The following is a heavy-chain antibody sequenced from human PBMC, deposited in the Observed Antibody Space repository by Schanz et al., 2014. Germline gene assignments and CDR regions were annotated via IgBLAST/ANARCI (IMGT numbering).Heavy chain of an antibody. CDR2: ITYNGGTI. D-gene: IGHD1-1*01. CDR3: ARGRVLES. J-gene: IGHJ5*02. CDR1: GFTFSDYW. V-gene: IGHV3-48*04. Sequence: EVQLVESGGGVVQPGRSLRLSCTASGFTFSDYWMSWVRQAPGKGLEWISYITYNGGTIYYAESVKGRFTISRDNAKNSLFLQMNSLRPEDTAVYYCARGRVLESWGQGTLVTVSS.